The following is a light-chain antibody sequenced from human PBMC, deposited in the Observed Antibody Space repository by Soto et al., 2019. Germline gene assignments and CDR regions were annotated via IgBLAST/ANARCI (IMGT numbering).Light chain of an antibody. V-gene: IGLV2-11*01. Sequence: QSALTQPHSLSGSPGQSVTISCSGTSSDVGFYNYVSWYQQHPGKAPKLMIYDVTKRPSGVPDRFSGSKSDSTASLTISGLQAEDEADYYCCSYAGSYIHYVFGSGTKVTVL. J-gene: IGLJ1*01. CDR3: CSYAGSYIHYV. CDR2: DVT. CDR1: SSDVGFYNY.